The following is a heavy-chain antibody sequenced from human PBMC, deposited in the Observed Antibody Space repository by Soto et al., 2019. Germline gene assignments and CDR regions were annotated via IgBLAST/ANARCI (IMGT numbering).Heavy chain of an antibody. Sequence: PGESLKISCAASGFTFSSYWMTWVRQAPGKGLEWVANIKHDGSEKYYVDSVKGRFTISRDNARNSVFLEMKSLRAEDTAVYSCVRDRSGSYLEGFDYWGQGTLVTVSS. CDR3: VRDRSGSYLEGFDY. CDR1: GFTFSSYW. CDR2: IKHDGSEK. J-gene: IGHJ4*02. D-gene: IGHD1-26*01. V-gene: IGHV3-7*01.